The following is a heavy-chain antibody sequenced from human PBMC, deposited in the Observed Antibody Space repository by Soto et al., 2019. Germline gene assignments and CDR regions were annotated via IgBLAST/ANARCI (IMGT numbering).Heavy chain of an antibody. Sequence: QLQLQESDPGLVKPSDTLSLTCTVYGDSITNDNSYWVWIRQPPGKGLERIGSIFHSGSTYYNPSLSRRVTISIDTSKNQFSLKLYSVTAADSAVYFCARHLVHSPFYFAPLGQGTPVTVSS. V-gene: IGHV4-39*01. J-gene: IGHJ5*02. CDR3: ARHLVHSPFYFAP. CDR2: IFHSGST. CDR1: GDSITNDNSY. D-gene: IGHD2-2*01.